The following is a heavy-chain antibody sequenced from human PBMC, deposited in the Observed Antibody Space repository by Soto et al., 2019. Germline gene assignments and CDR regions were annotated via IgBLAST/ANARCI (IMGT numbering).Heavy chain of an antibody. CDR1: GYTFSGYY. J-gene: IGHJ5*02. CDR3: ARDLRGDYVYLDP. Sequence: QMQLVQSGAEVKKPGASVKVSCKASGYTFSGYYIHWVRQAPGQGLEWMGWINPDSGATNYAQKFQGRVTMTRDTSISTANMEVSRLSSDDTAVYFCARDLRGDYVYLDPWGQGTLVTVSS. CDR2: INPDSGAT. V-gene: IGHV1-2*02. D-gene: IGHD4-17*01.